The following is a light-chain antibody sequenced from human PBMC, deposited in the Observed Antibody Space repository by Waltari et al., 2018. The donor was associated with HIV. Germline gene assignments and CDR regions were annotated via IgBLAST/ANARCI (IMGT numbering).Light chain of an antibody. V-gene: IGKV3-20*01. J-gene: IGKJ2*01. CDR2: GAS. CDR1: QSVSSSY. CDR3: QQCGGSPQT. Sequence: EIVLTQSPGTLSLSPGERATLSCRASQSVSSSYLAWYQQKPGQAPRLLIYGASSRATGIPDRFSGSGSGTDFTLTISRLEPEDFAVYYCQQCGGSPQTFGQGTKLEIK.